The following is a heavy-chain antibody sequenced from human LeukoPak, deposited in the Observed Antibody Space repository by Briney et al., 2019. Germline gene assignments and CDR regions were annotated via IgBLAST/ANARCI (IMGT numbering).Heavy chain of an antibody. CDR2: MYYSWSN. Sequence: SETPSLTCTVSGGSISSYYWSWIRQPPGKGLEWIGYMYYSWSNNYNPSLKSRVTISVDTSKNQFSLKLSSVTAADTAVYYCARVVTYYYDSSGRNYYYCYYMDVWGKGTTVTVSS. CDR3: ARVVTYYYDSSGRNYYYCYYMDV. D-gene: IGHD3-22*01. J-gene: IGHJ6*03. V-gene: IGHV4-59*01. CDR1: GGSISSYY.